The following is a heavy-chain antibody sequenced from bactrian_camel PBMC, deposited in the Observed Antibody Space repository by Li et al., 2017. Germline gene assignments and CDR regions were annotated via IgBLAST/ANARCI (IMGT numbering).Heavy chain of an antibody. CDR1: SRRTYKPKC. D-gene: IGHD1*01. V-gene: IGHV3S53*01. J-gene: IGHJ4*01. CDR2: IDKDGFT. Sequence: HVQLVESGGGSVQAGSSLRLSCAASSRRTYKPKCMGWFRQAPGKGRGEREGIAAIDKDGFTSYLDSVKSRFTIFKDNVKNTVWLQMNNLQSEDTALYYCAKGLFSTADGLGHTVRGQGTQVTVS.